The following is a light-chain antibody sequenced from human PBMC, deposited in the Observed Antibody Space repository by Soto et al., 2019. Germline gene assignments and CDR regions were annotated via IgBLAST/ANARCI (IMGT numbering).Light chain of an antibody. J-gene: IGLJ1*01. CDR2: DVT. Sequence: QSVLTQPASVSGSPGQWTTISCTGTSSDVGGYNYVSWYQHHPGKAPKLMIYDVTNRPSGVSNRFSGSKSGNTASLTISGLQTEDEADYYCSSYTSSNTDVFGTGTKVTVL. CDR1: SSDVGGYNY. V-gene: IGLV2-14*03. CDR3: SSYTSSNTDV.